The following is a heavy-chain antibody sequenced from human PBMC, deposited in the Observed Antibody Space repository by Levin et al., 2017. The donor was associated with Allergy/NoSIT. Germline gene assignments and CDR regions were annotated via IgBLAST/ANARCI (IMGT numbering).Heavy chain of an antibody. D-gene: IGHD2-21*02. CDR1: GFTFSSYA. CDR3: AIRYCGGDCSPD. J-gene: IGHJ4*02. CDR2: ISGSGGST. Sequence: GESLKISCAASGFTFSSYAMSWVRQAPGKGLEWVSAISGSGGSTYYADSVKGRFTISRDNSKNTLYLQMNSLRAEDTAVYYCAIRYCGGDCSPDWGQGTLVTVSS. V-gene: IGHV3-23*01.